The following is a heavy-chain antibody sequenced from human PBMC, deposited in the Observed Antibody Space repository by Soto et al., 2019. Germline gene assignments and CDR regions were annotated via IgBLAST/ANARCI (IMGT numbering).Heavy chain of an antibody. D-gene: IGHD6-13*01. J-gene: IGHJ6*02. V-gene: IGHV3-64*02. CDR3: ARGLAAAGLHGRNGMDV. CDR1: GFTFSSYA. Sequence: EVQLVESGEGLVQPGGSLRLSCAASGFTFSSYAMHWVRQAPGKGLEYVSAISSNGGSTYYADSVKGRFTISRDNSKNTLYLQMGSLRAEDMAVYYCARGLAAAGLHGRNGMDVWGQGTTVTVSS. CDR2: ISSNGGST.